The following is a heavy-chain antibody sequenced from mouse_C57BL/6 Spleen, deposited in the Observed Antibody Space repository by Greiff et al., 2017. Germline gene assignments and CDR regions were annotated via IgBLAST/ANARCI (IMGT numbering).Heavy chain of an antibody. V-gene: IGHV1-50*01. Sequence: VKLQQPGAELVKPGASVKLSCKASGYTFTSYWMQWVKQRPGQGLEWIGEIDPSDSYTNYNQKFMGKATLTVDTSTSTAYMQLSSLTSEDSAVYYCARPPNYYGSSWFAYWGQGTLVTVSA. CDR3: ARPPNYYGSSWFAY. CDR2: IDPSDSYT. D-gene: IGHD1-1*01. CDR1: GYTFTSYW. J-gene: IGHJ3*01.